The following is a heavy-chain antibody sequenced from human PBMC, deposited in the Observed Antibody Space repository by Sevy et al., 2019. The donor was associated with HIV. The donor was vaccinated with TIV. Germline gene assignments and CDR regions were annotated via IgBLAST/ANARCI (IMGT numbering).Heavy chain of an antibody. V-gene: IGHV3-30-3*01. Sequence: GGSLRLSCAASGFTFSSYAMHWVRQAPGKGLEWVAVISYDGSNKYYADSVKGRFTISRDNSKNTLYLQMNSLRGEDTAVYYCAREYYDYVWGSYRSRGWFDPWGQGTLVTVSS. D-gene: IGHD3-16*02. CDR3: AREYYDYVWGSYRSRGWFDP. J-gene: IGHJ5*02. CDR2: ISYDGSNK. CDR1: GFTFSSYA.